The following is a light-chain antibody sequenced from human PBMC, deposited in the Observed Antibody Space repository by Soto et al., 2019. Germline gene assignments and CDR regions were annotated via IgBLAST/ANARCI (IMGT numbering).Light chain of an antibody. Sequence: EIVMTQSPATLSVSPGERATLSCRASQSVSSNLAWYQQKPGQAPRLLIYGASTRATGIPARFSGSGSGTEFTLTISSLQSEDFAVYHRQQYNNWPQTFGQGTKV. CDR2: GAS. CDR3: QQYNNWPQT. V-gene: IGKV3-15*01. J-gene: IGKJ1*01. CDR1: QSVSSN.